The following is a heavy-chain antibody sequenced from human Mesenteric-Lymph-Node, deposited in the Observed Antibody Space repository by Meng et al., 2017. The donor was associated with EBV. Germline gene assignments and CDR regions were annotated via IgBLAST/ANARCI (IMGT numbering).Heavy chain of an antibody. J-gene: IGHJ4*02. CDR1: GFSRSTSGVG. V-gene: IGHV2-5*02. CDR2: IYWDDDK. D-gene: IGHD4-23*01. Sequence: TLKESVSTLVKPTQTLTLTCTFSGFSRSTSGVGVGWIRQPPGKALEWLALIYWDDDKRYSPSLKSRLTITKDTSINQVVLTMINMDPVDTATYYCAHIKGGGNSGFLDYWGQGTLVTVSS. CDR3: AHIKGGGNSGFLDY.